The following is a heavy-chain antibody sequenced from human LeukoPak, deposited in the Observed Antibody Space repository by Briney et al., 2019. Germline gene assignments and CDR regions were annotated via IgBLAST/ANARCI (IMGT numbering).Heavy chain of an antibody. CDR3: ARDYDFWSGYYTGIFDY. D-gene: IGHD3-3*01. J-gene: IGHJ4*02. CDR2: ISNNGGYT. V-gene: IGHV3-23*01. CDR1: GFTFSSSA. Sequence: GGSLRLSCAASGFTFSSSAMSWVRQAPGKGLEWVSAISNNGGYTYYADSVKGRFTISRDNAKNSLYLQMNSLRAEDTAVYYCARDYDFWSGYYTGIFDYWGRGTLVTVSS.